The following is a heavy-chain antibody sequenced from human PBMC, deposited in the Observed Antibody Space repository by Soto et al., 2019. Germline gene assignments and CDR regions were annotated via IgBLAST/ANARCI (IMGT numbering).Heavy chain of an antibody. CDR1: GFTFSAYW. D-gene: IGHD2-2*02. CDR3: ARDRNWYTFES. CDR2: INQDGTEK. Sequence: GGSLRLSCAASGFTFSAYWMDWVRQAPGKGLEWVANINQDGTEKHYMDSVNGRFTISRDNAKNSVYLQMNNLRAEDTAVYFCARDRNWYTFESWGQGALVTVSS. V-gene: IGHV3-7*03. J-gene: IGHJ4*02.